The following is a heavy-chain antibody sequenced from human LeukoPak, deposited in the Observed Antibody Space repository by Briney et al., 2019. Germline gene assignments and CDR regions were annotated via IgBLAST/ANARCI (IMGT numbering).Heavy chain of an antibody. V-gene: IGHV3-64D*06. CDR1: GFRFNDYS. D-gene: IGHD4-17*01. J-gene: IGHJ3*01. Sequence: GGSLRLSCSASGFRFNDYSMNWIRQAPGKGLEYVSGISHNGDSTRYADSVKGRFTISRDNSKNTLYLQMSSLRPGDTAVYYCVTNYGDYGGGAFDVWGQGTMVIVSS. CDR2: ISHNGDST. CDR3: VTNYGDYGGGAFDV.